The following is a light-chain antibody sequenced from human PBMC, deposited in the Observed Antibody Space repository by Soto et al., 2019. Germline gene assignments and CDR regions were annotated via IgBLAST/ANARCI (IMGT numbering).Light chain of an antibody. CDR1: QNINNC. CDR2: DAS. Sequence: DFQMTQSPSTLSASVGDRVTITCRASQNINNCVAWYQQKPGKAPKLLIYDASTLQRGVPSRFSGSGFGTKFSLTLSRLQPDDFGSYYCQHPRTFGQGTKVEIK. J-gene: IGKJ1*01. V-gene: IGKV1-5*01. CDR3: QHPRT.